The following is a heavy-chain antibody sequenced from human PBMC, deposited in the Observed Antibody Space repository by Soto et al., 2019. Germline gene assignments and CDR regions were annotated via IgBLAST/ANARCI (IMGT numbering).Heavy chain of an antibody. J-gene: IGHJ4*02. V-gene: IGHV3-74*01. CDR2: VSNDGSST. D-gene: IGHD4-17*01. Sequence: EVQLVESGGGLVQPGGSLRLSCAASGFTFSSYYMHWVRQVPGKGLIWVSRVSNDGSSTNYADSFRGRFTVSRDNGKSTLYLQMNSLRAEDTAIYYYARGLYGDSVGYDHWGQGTLVTVSS. CDR1: GFTFSSYY. CDR3: ARGLYGDSVGYDH.